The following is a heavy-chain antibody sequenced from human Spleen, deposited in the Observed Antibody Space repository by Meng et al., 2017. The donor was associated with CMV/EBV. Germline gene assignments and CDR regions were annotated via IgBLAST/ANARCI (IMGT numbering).Heavy chain of an antibody. Sequence: QVQLEQFGAEVKKPGASVKVSCKVSGYTLTELSMHWVRQAPGKGLEWMGGFDPDDGGSIYAQKFRGRATMTEDTSTDTAYMELSSLRSEDTAMYYCVTLGFGPSRNYFDNWGQGTLVTVSS. CDR2: FDPDDGGS. D-gene: IGHD3/OR15-3a*01. V-gene: IGHV1-24*01. CDR1: GYTLTELS. J-gene: IGHJ4*02. CDR3: VTLGFGPSRNYFDN.